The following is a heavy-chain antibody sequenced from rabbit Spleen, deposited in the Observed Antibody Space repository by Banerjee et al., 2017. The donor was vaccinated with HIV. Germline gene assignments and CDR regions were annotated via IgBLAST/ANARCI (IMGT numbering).Heavy chain of an antibody. J-gene: IGHJ4*01. CDR2: INTGSSGST. D-gene: IGHD7-1*01. CDR1: GFSFSSSYY. V-gene: IGHV1S40*01. Sequence: QSLEESGGGLVQPEGSLTLTCTASGFSFSSSYYMSWVRQAPGKGLEWIACINTGSSGSTYYASWAKGRFTITRSTSLNTVTLQLNSLTAADTATYFCAREAGYAGYVDGNLWGPGTLVTVS. CDR3: AREAGYAGYVDGNL.